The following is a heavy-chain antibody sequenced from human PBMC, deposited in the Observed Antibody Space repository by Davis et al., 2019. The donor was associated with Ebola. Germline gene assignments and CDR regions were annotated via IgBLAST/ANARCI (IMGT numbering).Heavy chain of an antibody. Sequence: GESLKISCAASGFTFRGYWILWVRQRPGKGLEWVSRINPDESVTNYAESAKGRFTISRDNAKNTVYLQMNSLRADDTATYYCARDFWGSGDYWGQGTLVTVSS. CDR2: INPDESVT. J-gene: IGHJ4*02. CDR3: ARDFWGSGDY. D-gene: IGHD7-27*01. CDR1: GFTFRGYW. V-gene: IGHV3-74*01.